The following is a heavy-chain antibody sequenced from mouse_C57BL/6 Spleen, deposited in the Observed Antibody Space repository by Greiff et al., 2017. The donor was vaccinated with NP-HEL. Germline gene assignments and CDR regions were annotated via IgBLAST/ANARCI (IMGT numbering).Heavy chain of an antibody. V-gene: IGHV1-64*01. J-gene: IGHJ3*01. D-gene: IGHD2-1*01. CDR2: IHPNSGST. CDR1: GYTFTSYW. CDR3: ARGASIYQEIAY. Sequence: VQLQQSGAELVKPGASVKLSCKASGYTFTSYWMHWVKQRPGQGLEWIGMIHPNSGSTNYNEKFKSKATLTVDKSSSTAYMQLSSLTSEDSAVYYCARGASIYQEIAYWGQGTLVTVSA.